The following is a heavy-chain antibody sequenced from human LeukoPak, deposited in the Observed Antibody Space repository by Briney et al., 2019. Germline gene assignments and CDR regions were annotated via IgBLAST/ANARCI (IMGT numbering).Heavy chain of an antibody. CDR1: GYTFTSYD. V-gene: IGHV1-8*01. CDR3: ARNPLIVVVPAAMPEDAFDI. CDR2: MNPNSGNT. Sequence: ASVKVSCKASGYTFTSYDINWVRQATGQGLEWMGWMNPNSGNTGYAQKFQGRVTMTRNTSISTAYMELSSLRSEDTAVYYCARNPLIVVVPAAMPEDAFDIWGQGTMVTVSS. D-gene: IGHD2-2*01. J-gene: IGHJ3*02.